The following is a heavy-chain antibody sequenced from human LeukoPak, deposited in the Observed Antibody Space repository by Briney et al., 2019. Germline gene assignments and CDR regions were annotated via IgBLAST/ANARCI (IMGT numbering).Heavy chain of an antibody. J-gene: IGHJ4*02. V-gene: IGHV4-39*01. CDR3: ARCFGWQSYYFDY. Sequence: SETLSLTCTVSGGSISSTSYSWGWIRQPPGNGLEWIGSIYYSGSTYYNPSLKSRVTISVDTSKNQFSLKLSSVTAADTAVYYCARCFGWQSYYFDYWGQGTLVTVSS. D-gene: IGHD3-3*01. CDR2: IYYSGST. CDR1: GGSISSTSYS.